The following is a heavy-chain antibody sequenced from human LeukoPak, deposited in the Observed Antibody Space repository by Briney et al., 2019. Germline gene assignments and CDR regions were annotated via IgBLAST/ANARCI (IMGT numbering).Heavy chain of an antibody. CDR3: AGTNSGSYGGFDSDY. CDR2: IVVGSGNT. CDR1: GFTFTSSA. J-gene: IGHJ4*02. D-gene: IGHD1-26*01. Sequence: GTSVKVSCKASGFTFTSSAVQWVRQARGQRLEWIGWIVVGSGNTNYAQKFQERVTITRDTSTSTAYMELSSLRSEDTAGYYCAGTNSGSYGGFDSDYWGQGTQVTVSS. V-gene: IGHV1-58*01.